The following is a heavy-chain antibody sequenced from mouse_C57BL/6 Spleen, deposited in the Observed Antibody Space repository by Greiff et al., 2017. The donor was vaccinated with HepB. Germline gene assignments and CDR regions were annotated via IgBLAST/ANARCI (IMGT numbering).Heavy chain of an antibody. CDR3: TRRGSSWNYYAMDY. Sequence: EVKLEESGGGLVQPGGSMKLSCAASGFTFSDAWMDWVRQSPEKGLEWVAEIRNKANNHATYYAESVKGRFTISRDDSKSSVYLQMNSLRAEDTGIYYCTRRGSSWNYYAMDYWGQGTSVTVSS. V-gene: IGHV6-6*01. CDR2: IRNKANNHAT. D-gene: IGHD1-1*01. J-gene: IGHJ4*01. CDR1: GFTFSDAW.